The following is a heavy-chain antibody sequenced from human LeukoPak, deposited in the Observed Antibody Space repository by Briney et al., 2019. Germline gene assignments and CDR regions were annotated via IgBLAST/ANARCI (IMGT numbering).Heavy chain of an antibody. CDR1: GGSISSVGYY. Sequence: SQTLSLTCTVSGGSISSVGYYWSWIRQHPGKGLEWIGYIYYSGSTYYNPSLKSRVTISVDTSKNQFSLKLSSVTAADTAVYYCARDCSSTSCYSYYGMDVWGQGTPVTVSS. CDR3: ARDCSSTSCYSYYGMDV. V-gene: IGHV4-31*03. D-gene: IGHD2-2*01. J-gene: IGHJ6*02. CDR2: IYYSGST.